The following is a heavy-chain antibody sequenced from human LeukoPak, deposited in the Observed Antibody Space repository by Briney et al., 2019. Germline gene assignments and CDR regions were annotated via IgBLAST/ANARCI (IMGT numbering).Heavy chain of an antibody. Sequence: GGSLRLSCAASGFTFSSYGMHWVRQAPGKGLEWVAFIRYDGTNKYYADSVKGRFIISRDNSKNTLYLQVNSLRAEDTAVYYCARGTNWNGNAFDIWGQGTMVTVSS. CDR3: ARGTNWNGNAFDI. J-gene: IGHJ3*02. CDR2: IRYDGTNK. CDR1: GFTFSSYG. D-gene: IGHD1-20*01. V-gene: IGHV3-30*02.